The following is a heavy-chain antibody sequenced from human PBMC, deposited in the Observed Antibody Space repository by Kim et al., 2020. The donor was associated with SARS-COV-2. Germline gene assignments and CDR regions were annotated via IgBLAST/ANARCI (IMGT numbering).Heavy chain of an antibody. Sequence: GGSLRLSCAASGFTFSSYWMHWVRQAPGKGLVWVSRINSDGSSISYADSVKGRFTISRDNAKNTLYLQMNSLRAEDTAVYYCGRVGYYDRITPVVWGQGTLVTVSS. V-gene: IGHV3-74*01. CDR3: GRVGYYDRITPVV. CDR1: GFTFSSYW. D-gene: IGHD3-22*01. CDR2: INSDGSSI. J-gene: IGHJ4*02.